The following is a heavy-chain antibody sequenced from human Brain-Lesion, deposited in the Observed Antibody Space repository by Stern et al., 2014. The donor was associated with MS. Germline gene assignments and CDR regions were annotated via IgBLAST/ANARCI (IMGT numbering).Heavy chain of an antibody. CDR1: GGSIGRSSYY. Sequence: QMQLVQSGPGLVKPSETLSLTCTVSGGSIGRSSYYWGWIRQPPGKGLEWIGNIFYTGSTFYDPSLKSRVTISVGPSTTPFSLSLNSVTAADTAVYYCARGAGVFDSWGQGTLVTVSP. CDR3: ARGAGVFDS. J-gene: IGHJ4*02. D-gene: IGHD6-19*01. V-gene: IGHV4-39*02. CDR2: IFYTGST.